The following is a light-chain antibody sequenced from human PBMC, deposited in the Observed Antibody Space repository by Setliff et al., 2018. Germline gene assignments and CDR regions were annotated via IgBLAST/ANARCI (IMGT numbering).Light chain of an antibody. CDR3: LSYTTKTTHAL. CDR1: SSDIGGYNY. CDR2: EVG. V-gene: IGLV2-14*03. Sequence: QSVLTQPAAVSGSPGQSITISCTGTSSDIGGYNYVSWYQQHPGKAPKLMIYEVGKRPSGVSDRFSGSKSANTASLTISGLQAEDEADYYCLSYTTKTTHALFGGGTQLTVL. J-gene: IGLJ2*01.